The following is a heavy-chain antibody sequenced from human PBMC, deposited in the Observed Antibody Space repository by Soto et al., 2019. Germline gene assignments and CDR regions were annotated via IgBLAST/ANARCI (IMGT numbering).Heavy chain of an antibody. CDR2: LYSNGNT. V-gene: IGHV3-53*04. J-gene: IGHJ4*02. CDR3: ARVMAKKNFDL. CDR1: GFFVSGNY. Sequence: EVQLVESGGGLVHPGGSLRLSCAASGFFVSGNYMSWVRQAPGKGLEWVAVLYSNGNTYYVDSVKGRFTISRQNSKNTLYLQMNSLSIDDTAMYYCARVMAKKNFDLWGQGTRVTVSS.